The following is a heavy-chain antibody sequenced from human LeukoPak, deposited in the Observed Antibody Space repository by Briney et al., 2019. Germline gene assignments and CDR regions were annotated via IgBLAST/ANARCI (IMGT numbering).Heavy chain of an antibody. J-gene: IGHJ4*02. CDR3: AKDPYGTRYFDY. CDR1: GFTFSSHA. CDR2: LSGSGYNT. V-gene: IGHV3-23*01. D-gene: IGHD2-2*01. Sequence: PGGSLRLSCAASGFTFSSHALSWVRQAPGKGLEWVSSLSGSGYNTYYADSVKGRFTISSDNSKNTVYLQMNSLRAEDTAVYYCAKDPYGTRYFDYWGQGTLVTVSS.